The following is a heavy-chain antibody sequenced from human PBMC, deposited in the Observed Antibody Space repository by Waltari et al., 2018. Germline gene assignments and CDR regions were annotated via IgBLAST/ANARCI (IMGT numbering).Heavy chain of an antibody. CDR3: ARIMITSGGVIVPDAFDI. Sequence: QVQLVQSGAEVKKPGASVKVSCKASGYKFFSYDVTWVRQAPGQGLEWTGWMSPNRGDTAYAQTFQDRVIITRDTSISTAYMELRSLRSEDTAVYYCARIMITSGGVIVPDAFDIWGQGTMVTVSS. V-gene: IGHV1-8*01. CDR2: MSPNRGDT. J-gene: IGHJ3*02. D-gene: IGHD3-16*02. CDR1: GYKFFSYD.